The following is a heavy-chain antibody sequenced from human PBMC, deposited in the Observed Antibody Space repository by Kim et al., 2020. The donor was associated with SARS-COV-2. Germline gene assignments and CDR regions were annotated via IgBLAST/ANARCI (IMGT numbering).Heavy chain of an antibody. J-gene: IGHJ4*02. CDR3: ARGSSSFDY. Sequence: GGSLRLSCVASGFTFSSYWMTWVRQAPGKGPEWVANIKDDGTEKYYVDSVKGRFTISRDNAKNSLFLQMNNLKVDDTAVYYCARGSSSFDYGGRGTLLTV. CDR1: GFTFSSYW. CDR2: IKDDGTEK. D-gene: IGHD2-15*01. V-gene: IGHV3-7*01.